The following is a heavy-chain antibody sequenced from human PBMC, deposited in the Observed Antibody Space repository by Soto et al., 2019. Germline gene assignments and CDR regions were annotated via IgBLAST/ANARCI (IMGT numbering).Heavy chain of an antibody. CDR3: VRAFQGSGWPFGY. Sequence: QVQLQESGPGLVKPSGTLSLTCAVSDGSISSNNWWSWVRQPPGKGLEGIGEIYHSGITNYNPSLRSGVXXTXDXXKGQLSLKLISVTAAHTAMYYCVRAFQGSGWPFGYWGQGTLVTVSS. V-gene: IGHV4-4*02. D-gene: IGHD6-25*01. CDR2: IYHSGIT. J-gene: IGHJ4*02. CDR1: DGSISSNNW.